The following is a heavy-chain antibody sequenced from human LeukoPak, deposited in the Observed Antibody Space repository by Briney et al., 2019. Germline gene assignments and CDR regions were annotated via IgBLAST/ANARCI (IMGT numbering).Heavy chain of an antibody. CDR2: INPNSGAT. D-gene: IGHD3-22*01. Sequence: GASVKVSCKTSGYTFTGYYMHWVRQAPGQGLEWMGWINPNSGATNYAQKFQDRVTMTRDTSISTAYMVLSRLRSDDTALYYCARDQNYYDTTSYYGIDYWGQGTLVTVSS. J-gene: IGHJ4*02. V-gene: IGHV1-2*02. CDR3: ARDQNYYDTTSYYGIDY. CDR1: GYTFTGYY.